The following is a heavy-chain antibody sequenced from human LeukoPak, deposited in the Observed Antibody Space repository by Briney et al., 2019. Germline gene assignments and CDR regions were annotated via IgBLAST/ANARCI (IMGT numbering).Heavy chain of an antibody. V-gene: IGHV4-34*01. CDR1: GGSFSGYY. Sequence: PSETLSLTCAVYGGSFSGYYWSWIRQPPGKGLEWIGEINHSGSTNYNPSLKSRVTISVDTSKNQFSLKLSSVTAADTAVYYCARAGGWTNYYYYGMDVWGQGTTVTVSS. J-gene: IGHJ6*02. CDR3: ARAGGWTNYYYYGMDV. CDR2: INHSGST. D-gene: IGHD6-19*01.